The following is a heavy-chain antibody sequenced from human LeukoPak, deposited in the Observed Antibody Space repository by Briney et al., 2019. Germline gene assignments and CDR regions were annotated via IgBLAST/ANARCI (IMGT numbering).Heavy chain of an antibody. CDR1: GFTFNTCE. V-gene: IGHV3-48*03. CDR2: ISSGGSSI. D-gene: IGHD5-24*01. J-gene: IGHJ6*02. CDR3: ARRQFYYYGMDV. Sequence: GGSLRLYSAASGFTFNTCEMNWDRQGKGTWLEWVSYISSGGSSIYYADSVKGRFTISRDNAKNSLYLQMNSLRAEDTAVYYCARRQFYYYGMDVWGQGTTVTVSS.